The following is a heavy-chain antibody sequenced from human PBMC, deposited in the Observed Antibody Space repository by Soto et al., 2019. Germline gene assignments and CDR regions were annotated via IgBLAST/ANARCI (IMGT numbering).Heavy chain of an antibody. D-gene: IGHD6-13*01. CDR1: GYTFTSYG. V-gene: IGHV1-18*04. CDR2: ISAYNGNT. CDR3: ARDRPPRSGIAAAAYLFDY. Sequence: QVQLVQSGAEVKKPGASVKVSCKASGYTFTSYGISWVRQAPGQGLEWMGWISAYNGNTNYAHKLQGRVTMTTDTSTSKAYMELRSLRSDDTAVYYCARDRPPRSGIAAAAYLFDYWGQGTLVTVSS. J-gene: IGHJ4*02.